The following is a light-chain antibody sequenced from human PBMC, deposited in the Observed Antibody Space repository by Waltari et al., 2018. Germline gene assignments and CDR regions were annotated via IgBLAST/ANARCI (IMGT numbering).Light chain of an antibody. CDR1: SSYVGGYNS. V-gene: IGLV2-14*03. Sequence: QSALTQPASVSGSPGQSITISCTGTSSYVGGYNSVSWYQQHPGKAPKLMIYDVSNRPSGVSNRFSGSKSGNTASLTISGLQAEDEADYYCSSYTSSNTLVFGGGTKLTVL. J-gene: IGLJ2*01. CDR2: DVS. CDR3: SSYTSSNTLV.